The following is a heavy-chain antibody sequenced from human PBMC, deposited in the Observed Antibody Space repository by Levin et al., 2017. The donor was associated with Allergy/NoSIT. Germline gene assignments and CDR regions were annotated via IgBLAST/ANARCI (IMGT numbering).Heavy chain of an antibody. D-gene: IGHD2-2*01. CDR2: ISPAISDI. CDR3: ASPGEECSSSACFAKPLEI. J-gene: IGHJ3*02. V-gene: IGHV5-51*01. CDR1: GNSFVNYW. Sequence: HGESLKISCKGSGNSFVNYWIAWVRQMPGKGPEWMGIISPAISDIRYSPSFQGQVTISVDRSISTAFLQWTSLKASDSAIYYCASPGEECSSSACFAKPLEIWGQGTLVTVS.